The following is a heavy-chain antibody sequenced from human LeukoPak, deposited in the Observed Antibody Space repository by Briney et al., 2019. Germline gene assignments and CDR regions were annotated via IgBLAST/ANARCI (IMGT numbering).Heavy chain of an antibody. Sequence: SETLSLTCAVYGGSFSGYYWSWIRQPPGKGLEWIGEINHSGSTNYNPSLKSRVTISVDTSKNQFSLKLSSVTAADTAVYYCARTDGDYVGNYFGYWGQGTLVTVSS. CDR2: INHSGST. D-gene: IGHD4-17*01. V-gene: IGHV4-34*01. CDR1: GGSFSGYY. CDR3: ARTDGDYVGNYFGY. J-gene: IGHJ4*02.